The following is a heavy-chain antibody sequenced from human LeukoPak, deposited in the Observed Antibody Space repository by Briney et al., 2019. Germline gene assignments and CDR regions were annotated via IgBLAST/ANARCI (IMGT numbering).Heavy chain of an antibody. CDR3: AKGMRSGGATPSDF. J-gene: IGHJ4*02. CDR1: EFTFSSYS. Sequence: GGSLRLSCAASEFTFSSYSMNWVRQAPGKGLEWVAVISYDGSNTYYADSVKGRFTISRDNSKNTLYMQMNSLRAEDTAVYYCAKGMRSGGATPSDFWGLGTLVTVSS. CDR2: ISYDGSNT. D-gene: IGHD1-26*01. V-gene: IGHV3-30*18.